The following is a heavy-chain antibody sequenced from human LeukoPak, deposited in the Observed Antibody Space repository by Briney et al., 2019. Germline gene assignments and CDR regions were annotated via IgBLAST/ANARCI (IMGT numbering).Heavy chain of an antibody. D-gene: IGHD6-19*01. Sequence: GGSLRLSCAASGFTFSSYSMNWVRQAPGKGLVWVSRINTDGSSTSYADSVKGRFTISRDNAKNTLYLQMNSLRAEDTAVYYCARENLAVAATGGLGYWGQGTLVTVSS. CDR1: GFTFSSYS. J-gene: IGHJ4*02. V-gene: IGHV3-74*01. CDR2: INTDGSST. CDR3: ARENLAVAATGGLGY.